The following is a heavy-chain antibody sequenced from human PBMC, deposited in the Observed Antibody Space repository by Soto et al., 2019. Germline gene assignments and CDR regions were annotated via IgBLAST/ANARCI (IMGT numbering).Heavy chain of an antibody. CDR3: AREGSYPYFDY. CDR1: DGSVSRGGYY. V-gene: IGHV4-31*03. CDR2: IYYTGRT. J-gene: IGHJ4*02. D-gene: IGHD1-26*01. Sequence: QVQLQESGPGLVKPSQTLSLACTVSDGSVSRGGYYWSWLRQSPGKGLEWIGNIYYTGRTSYHPSLKSRVTISLETSKRQFSLRLASVSAADTALYYCAREGSYPYFDYWGQGALVTVSS.